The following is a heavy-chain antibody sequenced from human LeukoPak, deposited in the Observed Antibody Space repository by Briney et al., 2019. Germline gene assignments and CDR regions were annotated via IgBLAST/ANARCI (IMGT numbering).Heavy chain of an antibody. CDR1: GYTFTSYA. CDR2: INTNTGNP. CDR3: ARDGVWQQLYFSWYYFGY. Sequence: GASVKVSCKASGYTFTSYAMNWVRQAPGQGLEWMGWINTNTGNPTYAQGFTGRFVFSLDTSVSTAYLQISSLKAEDTAVYYCARDGVWQQLYFSWYYFGYWGQGTLVTVSS. J-gene: IGHJ4*02. D-gene: IGHD6-13*01. V-gene: IGHV7-4-1*02.